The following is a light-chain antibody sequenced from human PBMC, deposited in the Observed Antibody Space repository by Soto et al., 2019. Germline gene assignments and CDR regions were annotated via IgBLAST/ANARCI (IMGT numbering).Light chain of an antibody. CDR3: QSYDTSLSGSVV. V-gene: IGLV1-40*01. J-gene: IGLJ2*01. Sequence: QPVLTQPPSVSGAPGQRVTISCTGSSSNIGTGYDVHWYQQLPGTAPKLLIYGHNNRPSGVPDRFSASKSGTSASLAITGLQAEDEADYYCQSYDTSLSGSVVFGGGTKVTVL. CDR2: GHN. CDR1: SSNIGTGYD.